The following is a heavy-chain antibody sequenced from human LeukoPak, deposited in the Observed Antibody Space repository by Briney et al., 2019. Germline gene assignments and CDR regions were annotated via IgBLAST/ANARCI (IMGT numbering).Heavy chain of an antibody. D-gene: IGHD2-15*01. CDR1: SASMSSYY. V-gene: IGHV4-59*08. CDR2: MYPSGSF. Sequence: SETLSLTCTVSSASMSSYYWTWIRQPPGKGLEWIGYMYPSGSFNYNPSLKSRVTISVDTSKKQISLKLSSVTAADTAVYCCARHRVLLSAFDPWGQGTLVTVSS. CDR3: ARHRVLLSAFDP. J-gene: IGHJ5*02.